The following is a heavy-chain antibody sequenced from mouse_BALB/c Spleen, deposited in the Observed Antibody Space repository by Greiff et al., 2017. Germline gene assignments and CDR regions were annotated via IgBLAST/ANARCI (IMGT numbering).Heavy chain of an antibody. CDR3: ARERGQVGVDY. D-gene: IGHD1-3*01. CDR2: INPSTGYT. J-gene: IGHJ2*01. V-gene: IGHV1-7*01. CDR1: GYTFTSYW. Sequence: QVQLKQSGAELAKPGASVKMSCKASGYTFTSYWMHWVKQRPGQGLEWIGYINPSTGYTEYNQKFKDKATLTADKSSSTAYMQLSSLTSEDSAVYYCARERGQVGVDYWGQGTTLTVSS.